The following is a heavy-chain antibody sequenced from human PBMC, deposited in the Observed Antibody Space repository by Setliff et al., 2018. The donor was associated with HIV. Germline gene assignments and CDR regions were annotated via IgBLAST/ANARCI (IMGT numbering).Heavy chain of an antibody. Sequence: SETLSLTCTVSGDSIGSYFWSWIRQSPGKGLEWIGYIYTSGSTNYNPSLKSRVTISVGKSKNQFSLKLSSVTAADTAVYYCARDRGSSGWWGDSNKNYMDVWGKGTTVTVSS. CDR2: IYTSGST. V-gene: IGHV4-4*09. CDR1: GDSIGSYF. CDR3: ARDRGSSGWWGDSNKNYMDV. D-gene: IGHD6-19*01. J-gene: IGHJ6*03.